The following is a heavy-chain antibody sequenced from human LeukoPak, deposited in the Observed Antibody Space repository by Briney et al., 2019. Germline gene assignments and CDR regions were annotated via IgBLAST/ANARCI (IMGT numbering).Heavy chain of an antibody. Sequence: SETLSLTCTVSGGSISSFYWSWIRQPAGKGLEWIGRIHNSGSANYNPSLKSRVTMSVDTSKNLFSLKLSSVTAADTAVYYCANEYYYDTSGYYSLAFWGQGTLVTVSS. CDR1: GGSISSFY. D-gene: IGHD3-22*01. CDR3: ANEYYYDTSGYYSLAF. J-gene: IGHJ4*02. V-gene: IGHV4-4*07. CDR2: IHNSGSA.